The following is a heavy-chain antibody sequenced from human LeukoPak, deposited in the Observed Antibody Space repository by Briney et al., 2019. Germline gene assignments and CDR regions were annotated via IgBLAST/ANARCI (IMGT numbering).Heavy chain of an antibody. V-gene: IGHV4-34*01. Sequence: PSETLSLTCAVYGGSFSGYYWSWIRQLPGKGLEWIGEINHSGSTNYNPSLKSRVTISVDTSKNQFSLKLSSVTAADTAVYYCARRAIAAAGTSWVSAYYYGMDVWRQGTTVTVSS. J-gene: IGHJ6*02. CDR2: INHSGST. CDR3: ARRAIAAAGTSWVSAYYYGMDV. CDR1: GGSFSGYY. D-gene: IGHD6-13*01.